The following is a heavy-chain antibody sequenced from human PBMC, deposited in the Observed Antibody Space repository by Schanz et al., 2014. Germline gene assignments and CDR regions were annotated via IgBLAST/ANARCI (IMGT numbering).Heavy chain of an antibody. V-gene: IGHV4-38-2*01. D-gene: IGHD3-22*01. CDR3: SRHSDNSGYRDGSYYFSYGVDV. CDR2: ISYSGST. Sequence: VQVVESGGGLVQPGGSLRLSCAASGFTFSDHHMDWVRQAPGKGLEWIGTISYSGSTYYNPSLKSRVTISEDTSKNHSSRKLPSVTAADTALYYCSRHSDNSGYRDGSYYFSYGVDVWGRGTTVTVSS. CDR1: GFTFSDHH. J-gene: IGHJ6*02.